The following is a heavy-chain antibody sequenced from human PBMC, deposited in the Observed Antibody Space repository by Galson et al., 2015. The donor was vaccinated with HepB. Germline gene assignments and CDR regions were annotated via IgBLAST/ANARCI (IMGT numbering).Heavy chain of an antibody. V-gene: IGHV3-23*01. CDR3: AHRNYYASGSYWYYFDY. J-gene: IGHJ4*02. Sequence: SLRLSCAAFGFTFSNYAMSWVRQAPGKGLEWVAAISGGGDSTYYADSVKGRFTISRDNFKNTLYVQMNSLRAEDTAVYYCAHRNYYASGSYWYYFDYWGQGTLVSVSS. D-gene: IGHD3-10*01. CDR2: ISGGGDST. CDR1: GFTFSNYA.